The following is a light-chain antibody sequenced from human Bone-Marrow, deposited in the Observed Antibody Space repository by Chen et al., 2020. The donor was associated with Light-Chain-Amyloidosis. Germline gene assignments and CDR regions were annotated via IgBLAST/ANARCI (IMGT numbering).Light chain of an antibody. Sequence: DIQMTQSPSTLSASVGDRVTITCRASQSISSWLAWYQQKPGKAPKLLIYDASSLESGVPSRFSGSGSGTEFTLTISSLQPDDFATYYCQQYKSYSRLTFGGGTKVEIK. V-gene: IGKV1-5*01. CDR3: QQYKSYSRLT. CDR1: QSISSW. CDR2: DAS. J-gene: IGKJ4*01.